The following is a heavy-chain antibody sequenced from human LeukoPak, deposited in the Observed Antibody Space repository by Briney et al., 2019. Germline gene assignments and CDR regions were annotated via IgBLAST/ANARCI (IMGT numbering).Heavy chain of an antibody. V-gene: IGHV4-61*02. CDR1: GGSISSGSYY. CDR2: IYTSGST. CDR3: ARLGYSYGYFDY. D-gene: IGHD5-18*01. J-gene: IGHJ4*02. Sequence: PSQTLSLTCTVSGGSISSGSYYWSWIRQPAGKGLEWIGRIYTSGSTYYNPSLKSRVTISVDTSKNQFSLKLSSVTAADTAVYYCARLGYSYGYFDYWGQGTLVTVSS.